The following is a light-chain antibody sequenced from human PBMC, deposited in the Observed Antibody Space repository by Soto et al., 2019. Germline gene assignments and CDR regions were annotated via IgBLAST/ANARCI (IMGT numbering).Light chain of an antibody. Sequence: QSALTQPASASGSPGQSVTISCTGTSSDVGGYNYVSWYQQHPGKAPKLMIYEVSKRPSGVPDRFSGSKSGNTASLTVSGLQAEDEADYYCSSYAGSNYVFGTG. CDR1: SSDVGGYNY. CDR3: SSYAGSNYV. V-gene: IGLV2-8*01. CDR2: EVS. J-gene: IGLJ1*01.